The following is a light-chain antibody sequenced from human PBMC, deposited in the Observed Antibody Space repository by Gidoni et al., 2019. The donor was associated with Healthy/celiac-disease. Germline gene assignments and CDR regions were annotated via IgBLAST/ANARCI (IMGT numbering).Light chain of an antibody. Sequence: AIRMTQSPSSFSASTGDRVTITCRASQGLSSYLAWYQQKPGKAPKLLIYAASTLQSGVPSRFSGSGSGTDFTLTISCLQSEDFATYYCKQYYSYPFTFGQGTRLEIK. J-gene: IGKJ5*01. CDR1: QGLSSY. CDR3: KQYYSYPFT. V-gene: IGKV1-8*01. CDR2: AAS.